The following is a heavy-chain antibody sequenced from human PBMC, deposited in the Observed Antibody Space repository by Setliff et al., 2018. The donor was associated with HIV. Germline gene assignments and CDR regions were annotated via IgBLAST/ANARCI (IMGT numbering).Heavy chain of an antibody. J-gene: IGHJ4*02. Sequence: PSETLSLTCTVSGGSISSSSYYWGWIRRPPGKGLEWIGSIYYSGSTFQNPSLKSRVTISLDKSKNQFSLKLNSVTAADTAVYYCASGFYYDSSGYWPFDYWGQGTLVTVSS. CDR2: IYYSGST. V-gene: IGHV4-39*01. CDR3: ASGFYYDSSGYWPFDY. D-gene: IGHD3-22*01. CDR1: GGSISSSSYY.